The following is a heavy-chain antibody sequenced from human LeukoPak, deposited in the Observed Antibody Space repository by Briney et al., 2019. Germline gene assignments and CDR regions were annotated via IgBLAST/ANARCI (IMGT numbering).Heavy chain of an antibody. Sequence: SETLSLTCAVYGESLSKYYWIWIRQSPGKGLEWIGEINHRGSTNLNPSLKSRVTLSVDTSKHQFSLKLTSVTAADAAVYSCASSVGSTDYWGQGTLVTVSS. CDR2: INHRGST. D-gene: IGHD1-26*01. CDR3: ASSVGSTDY. V-gene: IGHV4-34*01. J-gene: IGHJ4*02. CDR1: GESLSKYY.